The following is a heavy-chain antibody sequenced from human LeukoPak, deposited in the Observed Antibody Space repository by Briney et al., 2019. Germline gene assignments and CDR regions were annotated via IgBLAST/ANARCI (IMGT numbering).Heavy chain of an antibody. Sequence: GGSLRLSCAASGFTFSSYWMSWVRQAPGKGLEWVANIKQDGSEKYYVDSVKGRFTISRDNAKNSLYLQMNSLRAEDTAVYYCARIDISGWYAFRYYYYMDVWGKGTTVTVSS. CDR3: ARIDISGWYAFRYYYYMDV. D-gene: IGHD6-19*01. J-gene: IGHJ6*03. V-gene: IGHV3-7*01. CDR2: IKQDGSEK. CDR1: GFTFSSYW.